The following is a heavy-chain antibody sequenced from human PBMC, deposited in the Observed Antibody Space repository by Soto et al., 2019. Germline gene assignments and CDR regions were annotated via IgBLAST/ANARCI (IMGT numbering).Heavy chain of an antibody. CDR2: IYYSGST. J-gene: IGHJ4*02. V-gene: IGHV4-31*03. CDR3: ARRYSYGHFDY. D-gene: IGHD5-18*01. CDR1: GGSISSGGYY. Sequence: SETLSLTCTFSGGSISSGGYYLSWIRQHPGKGLEWIGYIYYSGSTYYNPSLKSRVTISVDTSKNQFSLKLSSVTAADTAVYYCARRYSYGHFDYWGQGTLVTVSS.